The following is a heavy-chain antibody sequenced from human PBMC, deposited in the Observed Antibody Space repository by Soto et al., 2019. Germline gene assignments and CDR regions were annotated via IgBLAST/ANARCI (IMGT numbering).Heavy chain of an antibody. V-gene: IGHV4-31*03. Sequence: QVQLQESGPGLVKPSQTLSLTCTVSGGSISSGGYYWSWIRQHPGKGLEWIGYIYYSGSTYYNPSLKSRVTISVDTSNNQFSLKLSSVTAADTAVHYCAVGAAMLERGMDVWGQGTTVTVSS. CDR2: IYYSGST. J-gene: IGHJ6*02. CDR3: AVGAAMLERGMDV. D-gene: IGHD2-2*01. CDR1: GGSISSGGYY.